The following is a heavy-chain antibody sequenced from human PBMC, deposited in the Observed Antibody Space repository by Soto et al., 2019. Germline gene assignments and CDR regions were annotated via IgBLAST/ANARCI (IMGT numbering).Heavy chain of an antibody. CDR1: GYTFTSYD. D-gene: IGHD3-3*01. CDR3: AREKSGYYDY. V-gene: IGHV1-8*01. J-gene: IGHJ4*02. Sequence: QVQLVQSGAEVKKPGASVKVSCKASGYTFTSYDINWVRQATGQGLEWMGWMNPNSDKTGYAQKFKGRVTMTRNTSISTAYMELRSLRSEDPAVYYCAREKSGYYDYWGQGTLVTVSS. CDR2: MNPNSDKT.